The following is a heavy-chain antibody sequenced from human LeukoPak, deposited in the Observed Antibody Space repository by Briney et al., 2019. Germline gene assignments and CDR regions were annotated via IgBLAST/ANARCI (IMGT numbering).Heavy chain of an antibody. CDR3: AREGEMATAEYFQH. CDR2: VNDDGRST. V-gene: IGHV3-74*01. D-gene: IGHD5-24*01. J-gene: IGHJ1*01. CDR1: GFTFKNFV. Sequence: GGSPRLSCAAYGFTFKNFVMHWVRQAPGKGLVWVSRVNDDGRSTHYADYVKGRFTVSRDNAKNSLYLQLNSLRVEDTAVYYCAREGEMATAEYFQHWGQGTLVTVSS.